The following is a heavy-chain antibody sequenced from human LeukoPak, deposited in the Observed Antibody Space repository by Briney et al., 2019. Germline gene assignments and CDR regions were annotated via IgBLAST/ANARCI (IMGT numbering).Heavy chain of an antibody. Sequence: SQTLSLTCAVYGGAFSGYYWSWIRQPPGNGRKCFGEINHSVSTNSNPTPKRRVTKSVYTSKNQCSLNLSTLTAADTAVYYCARGLTIWFGESDDAFDIWGQGTMVTVSS. CDR2: INHSVST. V-gene: IGHV4-34*01. D-gene: IGHD3-10*01. J-gene: IGHJ3*02. CDR1: GGAFSGYY. CDR3: ARGLTIWFGESDDAFDI.